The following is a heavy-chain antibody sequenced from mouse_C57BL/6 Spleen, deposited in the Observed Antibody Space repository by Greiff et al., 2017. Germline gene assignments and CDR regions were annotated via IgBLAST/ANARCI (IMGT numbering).Heavy chain of an antibody. Sequence: VKLQQPGAELVKPGASVKLSCKASGYTFTSYWMHWVKQRPGRGLEWIGRIDPNSGGTKYNEKFKSKATLTVDKPSSTAYMQLSSLTSEDSAVYYCARVHGSSHYYAMDYWGQGTSVTVSS. J-gene: IGHJ4*01. V-gene: IGHV1-72*01. CDR3: ARVHGSSHYYAMDY. D-gene: IGHD1-1*01. CDR1: GYTFTSYW. CDR2: IDPNSGGT.